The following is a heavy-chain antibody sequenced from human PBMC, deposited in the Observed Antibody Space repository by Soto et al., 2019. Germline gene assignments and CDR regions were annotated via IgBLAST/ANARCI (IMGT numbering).Heavy chain of an antibody. J-gene: IGHJ6*02. V-gene: IGHV4-59*01. CDR1: GGSISSNY. CDR2: IYYTGST. CDR3: ARSYPDTIFGVVPSRGLDV. Sequence: SETLSLTCIVSGGSISSNYWSWIRQPPGKGLEWIGYIYYTGSTNFNPSLKNRVIISVDTSKNQFSLKLSSVTAADTAVYYCARSYPDTIFGVVPSRGLDVWGQGTTVTVSS. D-gene: IGHD3-3*01.